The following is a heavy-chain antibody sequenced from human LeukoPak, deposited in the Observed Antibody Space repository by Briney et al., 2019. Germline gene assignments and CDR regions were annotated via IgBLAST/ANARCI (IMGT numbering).Heavy chain of an antibody. CDR3: ARSREYYDILTGYKHYYYYYGMDV. CDR1: GFTFSSYA. Sequence: GGSLRPSCAASGFTFSSYAMHWVRQAPGKGLEWVAVISYDGSNKYYADSVKGRFTISRDNAKNSLYLQMNSLRAEDTAVYYCARSREYYDILTGYKHYYYYYGMDVWGQGTTVTVSS. J-gene: IGHJ6*02. CDR2: ISYDGSNK. V-gene: IGHV3-30-3*01. D-gene: IGHD3-9*01.